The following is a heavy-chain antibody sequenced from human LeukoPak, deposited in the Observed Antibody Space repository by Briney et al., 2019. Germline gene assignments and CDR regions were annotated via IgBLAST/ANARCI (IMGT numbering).Heavy chain of an antibody. CDR3: ARDPCSGGSCYGTRAFDY. V-gene: IGHV1-18*04. D-gene: IGHD2-15*01. Sequence: ASVKVSCKASGYTFTSYGISWVRQAPGQGLEWMGWISAYNGNTNYAQKLQGGVTMTTDTSTSTAYMELRSLRSDDTAVYYCARDPCSGGSCYGTRAFDYWGQGTLVTVSS. CDR2: ISAYNGNT. J-gene: IGHJ4*02. CDR1: GYTFTSYG.